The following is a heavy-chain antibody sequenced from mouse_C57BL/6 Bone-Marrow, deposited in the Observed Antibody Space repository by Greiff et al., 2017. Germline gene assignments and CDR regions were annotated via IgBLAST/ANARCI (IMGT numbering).Heavy chain of an antibody. V-gene: IGHV1-82*01. CDR2: IYPGDGDT. CDR1: GYAFSSSW. J-gene: IGHJ2*01. Sequence: VQLVESGPELVKPGASVKISCKASGYAFSSSWMNWVKQRPGKGLEWIGRIYPGDGDTNYNGKFKGKATLTADKSSSTAYMQLSSLTSEDSAVYFCARGITTVVATNFYFDYWGQGTTLTVSS. D-gene: IGHD1-1*01. CDR3: ARGITTVVATNFYFDY.